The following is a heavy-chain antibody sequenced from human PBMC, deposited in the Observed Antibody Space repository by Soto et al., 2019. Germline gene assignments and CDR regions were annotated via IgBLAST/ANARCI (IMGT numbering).Heavy chain of an antibody. J-gene: IGHJ4*02. CDR2: ISYDGSNK. CDR3: ARVRSYYYDSSGYYYGEIDY. Sequence: QVQLVESGGGVVQPGRSLRLSCAASGFTFSSYAMHWVRQAPGKGLEWVAVISYDGSNKYYADSVKGRFTISRDNSKNTLYLQMNSLRAEDTAVYYCARVRSYYYDSSGYYYGEIDYWGQGTLVTVSS. V-gene: IGHV3-30-3*01. CDR1: GFTFSSYA. D-gene: IGHD3-22*01.